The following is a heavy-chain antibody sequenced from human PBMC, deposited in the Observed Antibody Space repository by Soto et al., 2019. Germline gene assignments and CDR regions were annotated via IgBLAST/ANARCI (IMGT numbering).Heavy chain of an antibody. J-gene: IGHJ4*02. D-gene: IGHD5-12*01. CDR1: GGSFSAYY. CDR2: INHSGST. CDR3: ARGVGYAGVDY. Sequence: QVQLQQWGAGLLKPSATLSLTCAVYGGSFSAYYWSWIRQSPGKGLEWIGEINHSGSTTYNPSLKTRVTISVDRSKNQFSLTLSSVTAADTALYYCARGVGYAGVDYWGQGTLVTVS. V-gene: IGHV4-34*01.